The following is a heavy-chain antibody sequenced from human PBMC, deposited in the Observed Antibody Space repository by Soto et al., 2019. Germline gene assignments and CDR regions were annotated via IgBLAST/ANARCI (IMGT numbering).Heavy chain of an antibody. CDR2: ISSNGGTT. Sequence: EVQLAESGGGMVQPGGSLRLSCVASGFTFSSYDMQWVRQAPGKGLEYVSSISSNGGTTYYGNSVKGRFTISRDNSKNTLYLQMGSLSAEDMAVYYCVRRVAGNYDYWGQGTLVTVSS. J-gene: IGHJ4*02. V-gene: IGHV3-64*01. D-gene: IGHD1-7*01. CDR1: GFTFSSYD. CDR3: VRRVAGNYDY.